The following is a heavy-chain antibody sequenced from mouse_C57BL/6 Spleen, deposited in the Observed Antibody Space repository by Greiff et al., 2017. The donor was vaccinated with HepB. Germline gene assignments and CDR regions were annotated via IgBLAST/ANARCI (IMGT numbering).Heavy chain of an antibody. D-gene: IGHD1-1*01. Sequence: VQLQQPGAELVRPGSSVKLSCKASGYTFTSYWMHWVKQRPIQGLEWIGNIDPSDSETHYNQKFKDKATLTVDKSSSTAYMQLSSLTSEDSAVYYCARGDYYGSSFDGYFDVWGTGTTVTVSS. V-gene: IGHV1-52*01. J-gene: IGHJ1*03. CDR2: IDPSDSET. CDR3: ARGDYYGSSFDGYFDV. CDR1: GYTFTSYW.